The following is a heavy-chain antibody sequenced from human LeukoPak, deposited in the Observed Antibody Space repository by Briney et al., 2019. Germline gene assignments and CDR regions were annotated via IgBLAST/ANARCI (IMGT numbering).Heavy chain of an antibody. V-gene: IGHV3-11*04. Sequence: TGGSLRLSCAASGFTFSDYYMSWIRQAPGKELEWVSYISSSGSTIYYADSVKGRFTISRDNAKNSLYLQMNSLRAEDTAVYYCARVYLGYSYGKYYYYMDVWGKGTTVTVSS. CDR2: ISSSGSTI. CDR3: ARVYLGYSYGKYYYYMDV. CDR1: GFTFSDYY. D-gene: IGHD5-18*01. J-gene: IGHJ6*03.